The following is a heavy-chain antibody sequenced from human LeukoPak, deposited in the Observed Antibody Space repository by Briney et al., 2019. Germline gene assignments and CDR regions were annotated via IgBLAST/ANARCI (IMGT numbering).Heavy chain of an antibody. D-gene: IGHD1-26*01. CDR3: VKGRASGSYYIGDY. V-gene: IGHV3-9*01. CDR1: GFIFNNYA. J-gene: IGHJ4*02. CDR2: ISWNSGSI. Sequence: GGSLRLSCAGSGFIFNNYAMHWVRQPPGKGLEWVSGISWNSGSIDYADSVKGRFTISRDNSKNTLYLQMNGLRAEDTAVYYCVKGRASGSYYIGDYWGQGTLVTVSS.